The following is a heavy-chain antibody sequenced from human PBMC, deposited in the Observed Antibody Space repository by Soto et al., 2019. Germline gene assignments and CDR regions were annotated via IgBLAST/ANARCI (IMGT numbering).Heavy chain of an antibody. CDR1: GGTFSSYA. Sequence: QVQLVQSGAEVKKPGSSVKVSCKASGGTFSSYAISWVRQAPGHGLEWMGGIIPIFGTANYAQKFQGRVTITADESTSTAYMELSSRRSEDTAVYYCARETSFTMVRGVKLYYFDYWGQGTLVTVSS. CDR3: ARETSFTMVRGVKLYYFDY. J-gene: IGHJ4*02. CDR2: IIPIFGTA. V-gene: IGHV1-69*01. D-gene: IGHD3-10*01.